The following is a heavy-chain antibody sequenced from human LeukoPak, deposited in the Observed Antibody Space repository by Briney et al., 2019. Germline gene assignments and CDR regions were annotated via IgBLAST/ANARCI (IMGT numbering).Heavy chain of an antibody. J-gene: IGHJ4*02. V-gene: IGHV4-59*08. CDR3: ARRLIVATIDY. CDR1: GGSISSYY. CDR2: IYYSGST. D-gene: IGHD5-12*01. Sequence: SETLSLTCTVSGGSISSYYWSWIRQPPGKGLEWIGYIYYSGSTNYNPSLKSRVTISVDTSKNQFSLRLSSVTAADTAVYYCARRLIVATIDYWGQGTLVTVSS.